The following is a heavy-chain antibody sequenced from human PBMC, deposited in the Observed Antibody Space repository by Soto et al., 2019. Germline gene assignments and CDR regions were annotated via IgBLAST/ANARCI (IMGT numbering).Heavy chain of an antibody. CDR2: ISSSSSNI. J-gene: IGHJ5*02. Sequence: GGSLRLSCAASGFTFSSYSMNWVRQAPGKGLEWVSYISSSSSNIYYADSVKGRFTISRDNAKNSLYLQMNSLRAEDTAVYYCARDRKSSSLTSGYNWFDPWGQGTLVTVSS. D-gene: IGHD6-13*01. CDR1: GFTFSSYS. CDR3: ARDRKSSSLTSGYNWFDP. V-gene: IGHV3-48*01.